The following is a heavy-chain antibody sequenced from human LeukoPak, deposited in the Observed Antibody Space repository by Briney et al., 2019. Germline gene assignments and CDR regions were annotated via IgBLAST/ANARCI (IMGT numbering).Heavy chain of an antibody. CDR2: ISGHNGNT. CDR3: ARGGRLVGATEVDY. J-gene: IGHJ4*02. CDR1: GYTFNSYL. Sequence: ASVKVSCKASGYTFNSYLISWVRQVPGQGLEWMGWISGHNGNTDYAQKFKDRVTLTTDTSTSTACMELRSLTSDDTAVYYCARGGRLVGATEVDYWGQGTLVTVSS. D-gene: IGHD1-26*01. V-gene: IGHV1-18*01.